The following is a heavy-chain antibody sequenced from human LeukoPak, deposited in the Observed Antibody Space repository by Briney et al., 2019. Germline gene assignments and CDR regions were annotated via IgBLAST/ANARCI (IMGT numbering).Heavy chain of an antibody. V-gene: IGHV1-2*02. CDR3: ARPRINYYYDSSGYYSTRDAFDI. J-gene: IGHJ3*02. CDR2: INPNSGGT. CDR1: GYTFTGYY. D-gene: IGHD3-22*01. Sequence: GASVKVSCKASGYTFTGYYMHWVRQAPGQGLEWMGWINPNSGGTNYAQKFQGRVTMTRDTSISTAYMELSSLRSEDTAVYYCARPRINYYYDSSGYYSTRDAFDIWGQGTMVTVSS.